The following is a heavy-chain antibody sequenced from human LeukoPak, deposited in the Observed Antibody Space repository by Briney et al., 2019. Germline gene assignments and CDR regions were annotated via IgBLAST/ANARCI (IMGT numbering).Heavy chain of an antibody. V-gene: IGHV3-30-3*01. CDR2: ISYDGSNK. D-gene: IGHD1-26*01. CDR1: GFTFSSYA. Sequence: GRSLRLSCAASGFTFSSYAMHWVRQAPGKGLEWVAVISYDGSNKYYADSVKGRFTISRDNSKNTLYLQMNSLRAEDTAVYYCATWMVVGATHDYWGQGTLVTVSS. CDR3: ATWMVVGATHDY. J-gene: IGHJ4*02.